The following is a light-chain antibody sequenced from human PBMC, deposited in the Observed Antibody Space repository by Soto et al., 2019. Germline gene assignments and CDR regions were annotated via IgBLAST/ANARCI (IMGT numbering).Light chain of an antibody. CDR1: QSIGGF. J-gene: IGKJ4*01. CDR2: AAS. CDR3: QQSYSTPLT. Sequence: DIQMTQSPSSLSVSVGDRVTITCRASQSIGGFLNWYQQKLGKAPKLLIYAASSLQSGVPSRFRGSGSGTDFTLTISSLQPEDFATYYCQQSYSTPLTLGGGTKVEI. V-gene: IGKV1-39*01.